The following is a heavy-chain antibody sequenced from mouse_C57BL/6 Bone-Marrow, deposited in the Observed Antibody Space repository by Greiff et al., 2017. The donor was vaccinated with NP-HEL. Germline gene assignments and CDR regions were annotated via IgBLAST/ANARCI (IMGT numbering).Heavy chain of an antibody. CDR1: GFTFSDYG. V-gene: IGHV5-17*01. CDR3: ASPIYYGYAWFAY. D-gene: IGHD2-2*01. J-gene: IGHJ3*01. Sequence: EVQLVESGGGLVKPGGSLKLSCAASGFTFSDYGMHWVRQAPEKGLEWVAYISSGSSTIYYADTVKGRFTISRDNAKNTLFLQMTSLRSEDTAMYYCASPIYYGYAWFAYWGQGTLVTVSA. CDR2: ISSGSSTI.